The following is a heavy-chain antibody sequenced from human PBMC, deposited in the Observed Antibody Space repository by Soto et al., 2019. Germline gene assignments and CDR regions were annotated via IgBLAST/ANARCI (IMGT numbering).Heavy chain of an antibody. CDR2: IWYDGSNK. D-gene: IGHD4-17*01. V-gene: IGHV3-33*01. Sequence: GGSLRLSCAASGFTFSSYGMHWVRQAPGKGLEWVAVIWYDGSNKYYADSAKGRFTISRDNSKNTLYLQMNSLRAEDTAVYYCARDTFDYGDYGGFDYWGQGTLVTVSS. CDR3: ARDTFDYGDYGGFDY. J-gene: IGHJ4*02. CDR1: GFTFSSYG.